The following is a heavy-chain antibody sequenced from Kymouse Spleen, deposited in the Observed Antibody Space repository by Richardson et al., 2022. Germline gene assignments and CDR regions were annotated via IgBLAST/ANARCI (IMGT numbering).Heavy chain of an antibody. Sequence: EVQLVESGGGLVQPGGSLRLSCAASGFTFSSYDMHWVRQATGKGLEWVSAIGTAGDTYYPGSVKGRFTISRENAKNSLYLQMNSLRAGDTAVYYCARLQRTTTTTVWTSGAKGPRSPSPQ. J-gene: IGHJ6*02. D-gene: IGHD4-11,IGHD4-11*01. CDR1: GFTFSSYD. CDR3: ARLQRTTTTTVWTS. V-gene: IGHV3-13*01. CDR2: IGTAGDT.